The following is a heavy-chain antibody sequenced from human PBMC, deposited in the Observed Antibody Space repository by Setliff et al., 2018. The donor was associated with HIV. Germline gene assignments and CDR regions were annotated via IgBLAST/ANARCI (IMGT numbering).Heavy chain of an antibody. V-gene: IGHV5-51*01. CDR1: GYTFATYH. J-gene: IGHJ4*02. Sequence: PGESLKISCRTSGYTFATYHIDWVRQMPGKGLEWMGKVRPGDSDTRYNPSFQGQVTISADKSINTAYLQWSSLRASDTAMYYCATRLVGYSGYNYWGQGTLVT. CDR3: ATRLVGYSGYNY. CDR2: VRPGDSDT. D-gene: IGHD5-12*01.